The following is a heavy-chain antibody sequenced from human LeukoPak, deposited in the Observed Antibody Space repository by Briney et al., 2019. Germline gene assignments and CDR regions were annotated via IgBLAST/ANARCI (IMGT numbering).Heavy chain of an antibody. CDR1: GDSIRSYY. CDR2: IYYNGNT. Sequence: SETLSLTCTVSGDSIRSYYWSWIRQPPGKGLEWIGYIYYNGNTNYNPSLKSRVTISVDTSKNQFSLKLNSVSAADTAVYYCARGLVVWSDYPTPVEVDYWGQGTLVTVSS. J-gene: IGHJ4*02. D-gene: IGHD3-3*01. CDR3: ARGLVVWSDYPTPVEVDY. V-gene: IGHV4-59*01.